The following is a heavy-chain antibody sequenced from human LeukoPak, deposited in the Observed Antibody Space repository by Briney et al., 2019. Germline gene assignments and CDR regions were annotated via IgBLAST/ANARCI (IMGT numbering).Heavy chain of an antibody. J-gene: IGHJ4*02. V-gene: IGHV3-33*01. Sequence: GGSLRLSCAASGFTFSSYGMHWVRQAPGKELEWVAVIYYDGNNKFYADSVKGRFTISRDNSKNTLYLQMNSLRAEDTAVYYCARDAYYYGSGSYVDYWGQGTLVTVSS. CDR1: GFTFSSYG. CDR2: IYYDGNNK. D-gene: IGHD3-10*01. CDR3: ARDAYYYGSGSYVDY.